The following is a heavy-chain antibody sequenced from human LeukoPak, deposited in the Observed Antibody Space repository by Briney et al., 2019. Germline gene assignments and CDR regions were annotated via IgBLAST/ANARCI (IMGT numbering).Heavy chain of an antibody. CDR3: AKDPYYYDGSGYYYEYFHH. J-gene: IGHJ1*01. V-gene: IGHV3-23*01. Sequence: SGGSLRLSCAASGFTFSSLAMSWVRQAPGNGLERVSRVTDSGGRTFYADSVRGRFTISRDNSNNTLYLQVNSLRVEDTAVYYCAKDPYYYDGSGYYYEYFHHWGQGTLVVVSS. CDR1: GFTFSSLA. D-gene: IGHD3-22*01. CDR2: VTDSGGRT.